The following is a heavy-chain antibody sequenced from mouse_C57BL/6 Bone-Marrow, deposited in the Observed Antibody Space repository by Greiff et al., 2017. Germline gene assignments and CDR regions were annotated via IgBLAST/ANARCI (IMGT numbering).Heavy chain of an antibody. CDR1: GYSITSDY. D-gene: IGHD1-1*01. CDR2: ISYSGST. Sequence: DVQLQESGPGLAKPSQTLSLTCSVTGYSITSDYWNWIRKFPGNKLEYMGYISYSGSTYYNPSLKSRISITRDTSKNQYYLQLNSVTTEDTATYYCARSPITTVVAEYWYFDVWGTGTTVTVSS. V-gene: IGHV3-8*01. CDR3: ARSPITTVVAEYWYFDV. J-gene: IGHJ1*03.